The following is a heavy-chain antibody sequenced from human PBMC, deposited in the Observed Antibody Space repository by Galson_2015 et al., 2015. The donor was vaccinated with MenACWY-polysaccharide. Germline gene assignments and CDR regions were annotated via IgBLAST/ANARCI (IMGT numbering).Heavy chain of an antibody. CDR1: GFPFSDSW. CDR3: ARARSWSGYFAFDF. CDR2: IKQSGGEK. V-gene: IGHV3-7*01. J-gene: IGHJ3*01. Sequence: SLRLSCAASGFPFSDSWMTWIRQAPGKGLEWVATIKQSGGEKYYVDSVEGRFTVSRDNAKNSLYLQMNSLRAEDTAVYYCARARSWSGYFAFDFWGQGTMVTVSP. D-gene: IGHD3-3*01.